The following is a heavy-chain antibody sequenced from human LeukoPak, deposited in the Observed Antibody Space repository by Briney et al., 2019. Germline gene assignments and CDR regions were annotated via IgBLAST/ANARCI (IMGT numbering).Heavy chain of an antibody. CDR2: INPSGGST. CDR1: GYTFTSYY. J-gene: IGHJ4*02. CDR3: AGDRYCSSTSCLYYFDY. V-gene: IGHV1-46*01. D-gene: IGHD2-2*01. Sequence: GASVKVSCKASGYTFTSYYMHWVRQAPGQGLEWMGIINPSGGSTSYAQKFRGRVTMTRDTSTSTVYMELSSLRSEDTAVYYCAGDRYCSSTSCLYYFDYWGQGTLVTVSS.